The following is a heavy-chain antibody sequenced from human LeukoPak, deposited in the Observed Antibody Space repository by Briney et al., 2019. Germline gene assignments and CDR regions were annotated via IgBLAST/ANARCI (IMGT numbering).Heavy chain of an antibody. V-gene: IGHV4-39*01. Sequence: SETPCLTCSVSRGTTTTSLYYWGWIRQPPREGLEWIGSLCGRTYYNPSPKSRVTISIDTSKNKFSLRLTSVTPADTALYYSARRYCSGADCYGGDSYYYVDVWGKGTTVTISS. CDR2: LCGRT. J-gene: IGHJ6*03. CDR1: RGTTTTSLYY. CDR3: ARRYCSGADCYGGDSYYYVDV. D-gene: IGHD2-2*01.